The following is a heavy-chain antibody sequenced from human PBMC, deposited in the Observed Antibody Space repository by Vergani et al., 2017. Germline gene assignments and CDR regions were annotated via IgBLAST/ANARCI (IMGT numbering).Heavy chain of an antibody. D-gene: IGHD6-13*01. CDR2: INWNSDSI. V-gene: IGHV3-9*01. CDR3: VKDIAASGNYWYFDL. Sequence: EVQLVESGGGLVQPGRSLRLSCAASGFTFDDYAMHWVRQAPGKGLEWVSGINWNSDSIAYADSVKGRFPISSDNAKNSLYLQMNSLRAEDTALYYCVKDIAASGNYWYFDLWGRGTLVTVSS. CDR1: GFTFDDYA. J-gene: IGHJ2*01.